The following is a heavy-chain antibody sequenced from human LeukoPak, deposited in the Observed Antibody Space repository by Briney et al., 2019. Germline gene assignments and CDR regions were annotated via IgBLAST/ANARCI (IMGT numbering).Heavy chain of an antibody. CDR1: GGTFSSYA. Sequence: SVQVSCKASGGTFSSYAISWVRQAPGQGLAWMGGIIPIFGTANYAQKFQGRVTITADESTSTAYMELSSLRAEDTAVYYCARGPTVMGDYWGQGTLVTVSS. J-gene: IGHJ4*02. D-gene: IGHD4-11*01. V-gene: IGHV1-69*13. CDR3: ARGPTVMGDY. CDR2: IIPIFGTA.